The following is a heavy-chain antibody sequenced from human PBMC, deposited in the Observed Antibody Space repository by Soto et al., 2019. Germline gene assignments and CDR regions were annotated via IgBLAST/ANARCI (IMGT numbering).Heavy chain of an antibody. J-gene: IGHJ6*03. CDR3: ARSRWYGDYYYYYMDV. D-gene: IGHD6-13*01. V-gene: IGHV3-66*01. CDR1: GFTVSSNY. CDR2: IYSGGST. Sequence: GGSLRLSGAASGFTVSSNYMSWVRQAPGKGLEWVSVIYSGGSTYYADSVKGRFTISRDNSKNTLFLQMNSLRAEDTAVYYCARSRWYGDYYYYYMDVWGTGTTVTVSS.